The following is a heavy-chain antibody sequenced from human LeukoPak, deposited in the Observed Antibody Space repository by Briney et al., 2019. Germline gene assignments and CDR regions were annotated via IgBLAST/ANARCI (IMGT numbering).Heavy chain of an antibody. CDR2: IYYSGST. CDR3: ARDVGESGAFDY. CDR1: GGSISSYY. V-gene: IGHV4-59*01. Sequence: NASETLSLTCTVSGGSISSYYWSWIRQPPGKGLEWIGYIYYSGSTNYNPSLKSRVTISVDTSKNQFSLKLSSVTAADTAVYYCARDVGESGAFDYWGQGTLVTVSS. J-gene: IGHJ4*02. D-gene: IGHD3-16*01.